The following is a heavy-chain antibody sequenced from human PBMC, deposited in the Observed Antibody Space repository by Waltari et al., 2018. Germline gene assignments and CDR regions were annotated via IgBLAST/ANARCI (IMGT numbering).Heavy chain of an antibody. CDR2: ISHSGDT. Sequence: QVQLQESGPGLVQPSPTLSLTCSVAGFSVSSSSYYWSWIRQHPGKGLEWIGYISHSGDTDYSPSLRSRLTLSVDTSKNQFSLKLNSVTAADTGVYFCAGRGAKMFSIWGRGTLVTVSS. V-gene: IGHV4-31*02. CDR3: AGRGAKMFSI. J-gene: IGHJ4*02. D-gene: IGHD3-3*02. CDR1: GFSVSSSSYY.